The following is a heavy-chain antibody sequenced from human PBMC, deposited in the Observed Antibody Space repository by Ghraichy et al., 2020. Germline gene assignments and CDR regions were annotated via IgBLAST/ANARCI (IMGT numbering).Heavy chain of an antibody. V-gene: IGHV3-7*03. CDR1: GFSSDFNFTASW. Sequence: GGPRLSCVASGFSSDFNFTASWMNWVRQAPGQGLEWLAGVVPDGRETYLPPSLTVRFTISRDNVRKSVYLHRNDLRAEDTAFYYCARDRAYKRFDYWGHGTLVTVSS. D-gene: IGHD5-24*01. CDR2: VVPDGRET. J-gene: IGHJ4*01. CDR3: ARDRAYKRFDY.